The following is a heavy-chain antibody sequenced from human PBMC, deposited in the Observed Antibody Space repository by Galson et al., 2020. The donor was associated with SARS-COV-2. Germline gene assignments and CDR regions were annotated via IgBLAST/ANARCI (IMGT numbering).Heavy chain of an antibody. D-gene: IGHD3-9*01. CDR3: AKNILSGAYKVANFLDH. V-gene: IGHV3-23*01. J-gene: IGHJ4*02. CDR2: MSATGGSS. CDR1: GFVFDNYA. Sequence: GESLKISCAASGFVFDNYAMTWVRQAPGKGLEWVAVMSATGGSSYYAESAKGRFTVSRDNSKSMLFLQMNSLRAEDTATYYCAKNILSGAYKVANFLDHWGQGTRVTVSS.